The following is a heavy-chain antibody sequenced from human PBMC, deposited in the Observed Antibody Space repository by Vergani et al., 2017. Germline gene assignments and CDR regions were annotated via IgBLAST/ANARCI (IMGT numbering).Heavy chain of an antibody. CDR1: GGSISSGSYY. CDR2: IYYSGST. J-gene: IGHJ4*02. D-gene: IGHD1-26*01. CDR3: ARVSVIGGNWELLRLIFDY. Sequence: QVQLQESGPGLVKPSQTLSLTCTVSGGSISSGSYYWGWIRQPPGKGLEWIGSIYYSGSTNYNPSLKSRVTISVDTSKNQFSLKLSSVTAADTAVYYCARVSVIGGNWELLRLIFDYWGQGTLVTVSS. V-gene: IGHV4-39*07.